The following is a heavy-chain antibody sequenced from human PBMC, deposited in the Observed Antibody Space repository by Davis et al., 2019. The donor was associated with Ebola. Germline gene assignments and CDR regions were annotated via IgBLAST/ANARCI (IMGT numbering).Heavy chain of an antibody. J-gene: IGHJ4*02. V-gene: IGHV3-7*01. CDR3: ARFSSTWAGGN. CDR2: IKPDGSDK. CDR1: GFSFSDNW. Sequence: GESLKISCASSGFSFSDNWMSCVRQAPGKGLEWVANIKPDGSDKYYGDAVKGRFTISRDNAENSLYLQMDNLRAEDTALYYCARFSSTWAGGNWGQGTLVTVSS. D-gene: IGHD6-13*01.